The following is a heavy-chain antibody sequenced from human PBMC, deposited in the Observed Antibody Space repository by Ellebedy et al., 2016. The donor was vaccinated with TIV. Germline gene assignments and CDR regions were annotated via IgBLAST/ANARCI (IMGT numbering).Heavy chain of an antibody. V-gene: IGHV3-21*01. CDR3: VRDSTHGYDDY. CDR2: ISTISS. Sequence: PGGSLRLSCAASGFTFSTYTMTWVRQTPGRGLEWVSSISTISSYADSVKGRFIISRDNAENSLYLQMNSLRVEDTAVYYCVRDSTHGYDDYWGQGTLVTVSS. D-gene: IGHD5-24*01. CDR1: GFTFSTYT. J-gene: IGHJ4*02.